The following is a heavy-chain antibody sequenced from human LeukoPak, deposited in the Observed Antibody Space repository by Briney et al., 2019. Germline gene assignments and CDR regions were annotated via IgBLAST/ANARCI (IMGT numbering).Heavy chain of an antibody. V-gene: IGHV3-21*01. J-gene: IGHJ1*01. Sequence: GGSLRLSCAASGFTFSSYSMNWVRQAPGKGLEWVSSISSSSSYIYYADSVKGRFTISRDNAKNSLYLQMNSLRAEDTAVYYCATYSSLNRREFQYWGQGTLLTVSS. CDR1: GFTFSSYS. D-gene: IGHD3-22*01. CDR2: ISSSSSYI. CDR3: ATYSSLNRREFQY.